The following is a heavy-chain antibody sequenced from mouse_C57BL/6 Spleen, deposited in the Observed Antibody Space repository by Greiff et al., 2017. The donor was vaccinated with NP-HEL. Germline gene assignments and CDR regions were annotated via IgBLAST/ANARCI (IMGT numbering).Heavy chain of an antibody. V-gene: IGHV1-81*01. Sequence: VQLQESGAELARPGASVKLSCKASGYTFTSYGISWVKQRPGQGLEWIGEIYPRSGNTYYNEKFKGKATLTADKSSSTAYMELRSLTSEDSAVYFCARGGLGSNWYFDVWGTGTTVTVSS. CDR1: GYTFTSYG. J-gene: IGHJ1*03. D-gene: IGHD4-1*01. CDR2: IYPRSGNT. CDR3: ARGGLGSNWYFDV.